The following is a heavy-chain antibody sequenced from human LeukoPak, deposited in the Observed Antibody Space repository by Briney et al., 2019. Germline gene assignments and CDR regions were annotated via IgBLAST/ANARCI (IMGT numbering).Heavy chain of an antibody. CDR1: GFTFSSYR. CDR3: ARDPSIAARFDY. Sequence: KSGGSLRLSCAASGFTFSSYRMNWVRQAPGKGLEWVSSISSSSSYIYYADSVKGRFTISRDNAKNSLYLQMNSLRAEDTAVYYCARDPSIAARFDYWGQGTLVTVSS. J-gene: IGHJ4*02. D-gene: IGHD6-6*01. CDR2: ISSSSSYI. V-gene: IGHV3-21*01.